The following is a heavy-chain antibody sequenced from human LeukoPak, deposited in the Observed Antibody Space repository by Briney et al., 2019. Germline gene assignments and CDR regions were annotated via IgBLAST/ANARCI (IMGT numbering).Heavy chain of an antibody. J-gene: IGHJ5*02. CDR3: ATIRYSSLGFDP. CDR1: GYTLTELS. CDR2: FDPEDGET. D-gene: IGHD6-19*01. V-gene: IGHV1-24*01. Sequence: ASVKVSCKVSGYTLTELSMHWVRQAPGRGLEWMGGFDPEDGETIYAQKFQGRVTMTEDTSTDTAYMELSSLRSEDTAVYYCATIRYSSLGFDPWGQGTLVTVSS.